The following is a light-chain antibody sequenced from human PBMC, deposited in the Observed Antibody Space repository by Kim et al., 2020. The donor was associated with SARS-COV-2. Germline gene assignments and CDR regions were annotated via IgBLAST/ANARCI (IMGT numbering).Light chain of an antibody. CDR2: DAS. V-gene: IGKV3-15*01. J-gene: IGKJ1*01. Sequence: SLGGRAPLAYRASQSVSDNLAWYQQKPGQAPRLLIYDASTRATGITARFSGSGSGTEFTRTISSLQSEDSAAYYCQQYYDWPPWTFGQGTKMDIK. CDR1: QSVSDN. CDR3: QQYYDWPPWT.